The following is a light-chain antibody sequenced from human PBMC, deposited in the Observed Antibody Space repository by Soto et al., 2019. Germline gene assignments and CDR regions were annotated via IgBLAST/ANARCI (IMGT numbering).Light chain of an antibody. CDR2: EVS. CDR1: SSDVGGYNY. J-gene: IGLJ1*01. V-gene: IGLV2-14*01. CDR3: SSFTISSTYV. Sequence: QSVLTQPASVSGSPGQSTTISCTGTSSDVGGYNYVSWYQHHPGKAPKLMIYEVSNRPSGVSNRFSGSKSGNTASLTISGLQAEDEADYYCSSFTISSTYVFGTGTKLTVL.